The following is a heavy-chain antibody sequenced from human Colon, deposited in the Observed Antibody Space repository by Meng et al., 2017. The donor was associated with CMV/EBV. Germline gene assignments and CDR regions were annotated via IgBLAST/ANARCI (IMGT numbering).Heavy chain of an antibody. CDR3: ARDFEWTFDY. J-gene: IGHJ4*02. CDR2: MRLAGSDK. CDR1: GYTFTGYY. D-gene: IGHD3-3*01. V-gene: IGHV3-30*02. Sequence: SCKASGYTFTGYYMHWVRQAPGMGLEWVAFMRLAGSDKYYADSVKGRFTISRDNSKNTLYLQMNSLRTEDTAVYYCARDFEWTFDYWGQGTMVTVSS.